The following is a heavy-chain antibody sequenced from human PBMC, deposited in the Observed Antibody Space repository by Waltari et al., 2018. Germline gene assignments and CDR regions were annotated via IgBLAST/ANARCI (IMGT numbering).Heavy chain of an antibody. D-gene: IGHD7-27*01. CDR2: IIPNLGTV. CDR1: GGTFSSYA. V-gene: IGHV1-69*13. CDR3: ARDWGGYFDY. Sequence: QVQLVRSGAEVKKPGSSVKVSCKASGGTFSSYAISWVRQAPGQGLEWMGGIIPNLGTVNNAQKFQGRVTITADESTSTTYMELSSLRSEDTAVYYCARDWGGYFDYWGQGTLVTVSS. J-gene: IGHJ4*02.